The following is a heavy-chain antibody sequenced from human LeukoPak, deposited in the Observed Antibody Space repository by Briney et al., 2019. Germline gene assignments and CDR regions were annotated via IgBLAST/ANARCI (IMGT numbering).Heavy chain of an antibody. V-gene: IGHV3-23*01. Sequence: GGSLRLSCAASGFTFSSYAMSWVRQAPGKGLEWVSAISGSGDSTYYADSVKGRFTISRDNSKNTLYLQMNSLRAEDTAVYYCAKGPYYDSSGYYYWGQGTLVTVSS. CDR2: ISGSGDST. CDR3: AKGPYYDSSGYYY. J-gene: IGHJ4*02. D-gene: IGHD3-22*01. CDR1: GFTFSSYA.